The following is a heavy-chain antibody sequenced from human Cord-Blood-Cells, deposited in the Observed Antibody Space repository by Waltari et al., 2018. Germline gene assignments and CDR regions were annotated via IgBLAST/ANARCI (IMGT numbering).Heavy chain of an antibody. CDR2: IRYDGSNK. CDR1: GFTFRSSG. CDR3: ARPYYDFWSGYLEYFQH. Sequence: VQLVESGGGGVQPGGSLRLSCAASGFTFRSSGMHWVCQAPGQGLEWVAFIRYDGSNKYYADSVKGRFTISRDNSKNTLYLQMNSLRAEDTAVYYCARPYYDFWSGYLEYFQHWGQGTLVTVSS. J-gene: IGHJ1*01. V-gene: IGHV3-30*02. D-gene: IGHD3-3*01.